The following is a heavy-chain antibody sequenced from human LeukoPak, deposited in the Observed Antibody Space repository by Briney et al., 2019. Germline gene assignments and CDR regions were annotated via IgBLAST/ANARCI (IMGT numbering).Heavy chain of an antibody. CDR2: INPSGGST. J-gene: IGHJ3*02. CDR3: ARTLGPDAFDI. Sequence: ASVKVSCKASGYTFTSYGISWVRQAPGQGLEWMGIINPSGGSTSYAQKFQGRVTMTRDMSTSTVYMELSSLRSEDTAVYYCARTLGPDAFDIWGQGTMVTVSS. CDR1: GYTFTSYG. V-gene: IGHV1-46*01. D-gene: IGHD3-16*01.